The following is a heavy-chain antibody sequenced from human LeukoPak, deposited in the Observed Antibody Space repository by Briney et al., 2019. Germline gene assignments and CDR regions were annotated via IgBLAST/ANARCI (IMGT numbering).Heavy chain of an antibody. CDR3: AREAAAGLPVYYYYMDV. CDR2: ISSSGSTI. V-gene: IGHV3-11*01. J-gene: IGHJ6*03. D-gene: IGHD6-13*01. CDR1: GFTFSDYY. Sequence: PGGSLRLSCAASGFTFSDYYMSWIRQAPGKGLEWVSYISSSGSTIYYADSVKGRFTISRDNAKNPLYLQMNSLRAEDTAVYYCAREAAAGLPVYYYYMDVWGKGTTVTVSS.